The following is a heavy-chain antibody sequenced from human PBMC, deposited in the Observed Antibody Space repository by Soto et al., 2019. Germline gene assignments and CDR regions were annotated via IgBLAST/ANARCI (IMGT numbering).Heavy chain of an antibody. D-gene: IGHD3-3*01. J-gene: IGHJ6*01. CDR3: ARSAITLFGVVPITPHYYAEVAV. V-gene: IGHV1-69*01. Sequence: QVQLVQSGAEVKKPGSSVKVSCKASGGTFNRYAISWVRQAPGQGLEWMGGIIPIFGIGNDAQRFQGRVTVTADESTGTAYMGLRSLTSEDTGVYYCARSAITLFGVVPITPHYYAEVAVWGQATTVTVSP. CDR2: IIPIFGIG. CDR1: GGTFNRYA.